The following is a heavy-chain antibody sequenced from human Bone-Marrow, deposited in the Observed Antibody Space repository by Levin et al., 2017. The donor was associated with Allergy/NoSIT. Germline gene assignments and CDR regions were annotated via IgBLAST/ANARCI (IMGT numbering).Heavy chain of an antibody. Sequence: GESLKISCAASGFTFSAYWMTWVRQAPGKGLQWVASIKYDGSENDYVDSVKGRFTVSRDNAKNSLYLQMNTLRAEDTAVYYCATTYSTYWSVPEYYDYWGQGTLVTVSS. CDR3: ATTYSTYWSVPEYYDY. V-gene: IGHV3-7*01. CDR1: GFTFSAYW. J-gene: IGHJ4*02. CDR2: IKYDGSEN. D-gene: IGHD2-8*02.